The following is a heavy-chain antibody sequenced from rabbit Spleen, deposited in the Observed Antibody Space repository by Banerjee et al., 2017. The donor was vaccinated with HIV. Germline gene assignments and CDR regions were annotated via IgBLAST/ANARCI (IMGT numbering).Heavy chain of an antibody. CDR3: VRDLDGVIGWNFGW. CDR1: GFSFSSSYY. J-gene: IGHJ4*01. CDR2: IDTSSGST. Sequence: EQLVESGGDLVKPEGSLTLTCTASGFSFSSSYYMCWVRQAPGKGLEWIGCIDTSSGSTYYASWAKGRFTITRSTSLNTVTLQMTSLTAADTATYFCVRDLDGVIGWNFGWWGPGTLVTVS. D-gene: IGHD1-1*01. V-gene: IGHV1S45*01.